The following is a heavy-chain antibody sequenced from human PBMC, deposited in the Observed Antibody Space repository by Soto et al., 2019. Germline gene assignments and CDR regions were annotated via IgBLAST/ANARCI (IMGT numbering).Heavy chain of an antibody. Sequence: EVQLVESGGGLIQPGGSLRLSCAASGFTVSTNYMSWVRQAPGKGLEWVSVLYDGDSTYYADSVKGRFTISRDNSKNTVYLQMDSLRAEDTAVYYCARSLPGTYGAFDLWGQGTMVTVSS. V-gene: IGHV3-53*01. CDR3: ARSLPGTYGAFDL. CDR1: GFTVSTNY. D-gene: IGHD1-7*01. J-gene: IGHJ3*01. CDR2: LYDGDST.